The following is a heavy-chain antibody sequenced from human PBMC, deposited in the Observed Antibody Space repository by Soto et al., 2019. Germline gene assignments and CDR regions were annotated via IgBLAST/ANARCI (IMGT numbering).Heavy chain of an antibody. V-gene: IGHV1-69*01. Sequence: QVQLVQSGAEVKKPGSSVKVSCKASGGTFSSYAISWVRQAPGQGLEWVGGIIPIFGTANYAQKFQGRVTITADESTSTAYMELSSLRSEDTAVYYCARGESRNTGEYYGMDVWGQGTTVTVSS. CDR2: IIPIFGTA. D-gene: IGHD3-16*01. CDR1: GGTFSSYA. CDR3: ARGESRNTGEYYGMDV. J-gene: IGHJ6*02.